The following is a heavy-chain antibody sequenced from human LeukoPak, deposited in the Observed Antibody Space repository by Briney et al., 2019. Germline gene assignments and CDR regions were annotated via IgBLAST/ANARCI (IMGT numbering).Heavy chain of an antibody. V-gene: IGHV3-74*01. J-gene: IGHJ4*02. CDR1: GFTFSSYW. Sequence: GGSLRLSCAVSGFTFSSYWMHWVRQAPGKGLVWVSRINSDGSGTSYADSVKGRFTISRDNAKNTLYLQMNSLRAEDTAVYYCARGAKWAYYFDYWGQGTLVTVSS. CDR2: INSDGSGT. D-gene: IGHD1-26*01. CDR3: ARGAKWAYYFDY.